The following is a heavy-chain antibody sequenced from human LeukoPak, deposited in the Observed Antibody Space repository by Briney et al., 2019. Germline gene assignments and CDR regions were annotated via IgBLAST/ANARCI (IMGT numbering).Heavy chain of an antibody. J-gene: IGHJ6*04. V-gene: IGHV1-24*01. CDR1: GYTLTELS. CDR3: ARVAIVVVPAALDV. Sequence: GASVKVSCKVSGYTLTELSMHWVRQAPGKGLEWMGGFDPEDGETIYAQKFQGRVTVTEDTSTDTAYMELSSLRSEDTAVYYCARVAIVVVPAALDVWGKGTTVTVSS. CDR2: FDPEDGET. D-gene: IGHD2-2*01.